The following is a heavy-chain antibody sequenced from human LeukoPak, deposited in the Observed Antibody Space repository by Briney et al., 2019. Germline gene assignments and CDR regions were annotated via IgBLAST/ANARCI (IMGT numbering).Heavy chain of an antibody. CDR1: GFTFSSYA. Sequence: GESLRLSCAASGFTFSSYAMHWVRQAPGKGLEWVAVISYDGSNKYYADSVKGRFTISRDNSKNTLYLQMSSLRAEDTAVYYCARDYYDSSGYSPTFDYWGQGTLVTVSS. V-gene: IGHV3-30-3*01. J-gene: IGHJ4*02. CDR3: ARDYYDSSGYSPTFDY. D-gene: IGHD3-22*01. CDR2: ISYDGSNK.